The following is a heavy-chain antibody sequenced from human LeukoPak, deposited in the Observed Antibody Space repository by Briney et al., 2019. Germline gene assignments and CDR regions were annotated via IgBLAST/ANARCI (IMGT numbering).Heavy chain of an antibody. CDR3: ASSGRAAGDY. D-gene: IGHD6-13*01. CDR2: ISSSSSYI. J-gene: IGHJ4*02. CDR1: GFTFSSYS. V-gene: IGHV3-21*01. Sequence: PGGSLRLSCAASGFTFSSYSMNWVRQAPGKGLEWVSSISSSSSYIYYADSVKGRFTISRDNAKNSLYPQMNSLRAEDTAVYYCASSGRAAGDYWGQGTLVTVSS.